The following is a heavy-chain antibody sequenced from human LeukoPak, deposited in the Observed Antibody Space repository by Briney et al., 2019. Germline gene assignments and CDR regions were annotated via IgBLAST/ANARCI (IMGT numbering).Heavy chain of an antibody. J-gene: IGHJ4*02. Sequence: PLETLSLTCAVYNGFDSYYMTIVRQPPGKGLEWVGEITYRGSGNYNPSLKGRATISINVSQRQFSLSLRSVTAADTATYCGVYGGDWRFDFWGQGTPITVSS. CDR1: NGFDSYY. V-gene: IGHV4-34*01. D-gene: IGHD2-21*02. CDR2: ITYRGSG. CDR3: VYGGDWRFDF.